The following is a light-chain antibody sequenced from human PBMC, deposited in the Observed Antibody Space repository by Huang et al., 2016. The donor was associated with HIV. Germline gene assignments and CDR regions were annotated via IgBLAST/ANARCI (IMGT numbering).Light chain of an antibody. CDR3: QQRSNWPPFT. Sequence: EIVLTQFPATLSLSPGERATLSCRASQSVSSYLAWYQQKPGQAPRLLIYDASHRATVIPARFIGSVSGTDFTLTISSLEPEDFAVYDCQQRSNWPPFTFGPGTKVDIK. CDR2: DAS. CDR1: QSVSSY. J-gene: IGKJ3*01. V-gene: IGKV3-11*01.